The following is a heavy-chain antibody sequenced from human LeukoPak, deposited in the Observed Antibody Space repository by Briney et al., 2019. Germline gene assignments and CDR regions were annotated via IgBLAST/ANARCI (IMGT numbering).Heavy chain of an antibody. CDR2: ITWNSSSI. V-gene: IGHV3-9*01. Sequence: GGSPRLSCAASGFTFDDYAMHWVRQAPGKGLEWVSGITWNSSSIAYADSVKGRFTISRDNAKNSLYLQMNSLRAEDTALYYCAKDINYDSSGYYRDWGQGTLVTVSS. CDR3: AKDINYDSSGYYRD. CDR1: GFTFDDYA. D-gene: IGHD3-22*01. J-gene: IGHJ4*02.